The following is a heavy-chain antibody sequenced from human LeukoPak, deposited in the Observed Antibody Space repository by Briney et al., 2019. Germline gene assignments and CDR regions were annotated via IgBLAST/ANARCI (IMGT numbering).Heavy chain of an antibody. V-gene: IGHV4-34*01. J-gene: IGHJ4*02. CDR1: GGTFSDYY. Sequence: SETLSLTCDVQGGTFSDYYWTWIRQSPGKGLEWIGEINHVGTANYNPSLESRVTIFVNTPNTQFPLKMKSVTAAESAVYYCARGRRYFYGSGFYYWGQGTLVTVSS. D-gene: IGHD3-10*01. CDR2: INHVGTA. CDR3: ARGRRYFYGSGFYY.